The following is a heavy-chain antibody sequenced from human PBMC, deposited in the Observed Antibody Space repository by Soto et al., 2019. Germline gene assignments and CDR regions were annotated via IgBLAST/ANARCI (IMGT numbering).Heavy chain of an antibody. J-gene: IGHJ4*02. CDR3: AHRILYYYDSSGYSHFDY. CDR2: IYWDDDK. CDR1: GFSLSTSGVG. Sequence: QITLKESGPTLVKPTQTLTLTCTFSGFSLSTSGVGVGWIRQPPGKALEWLALIYWDDDKRYSPSLKSRLTITKDTSKNQVVLTMTNMDPVDTATYYCAHRILYYYDSSGYSHFDYWGQGTLVAVSS. D-gene: IGHD3-22*01. V-gene: IGHV2-5*02.